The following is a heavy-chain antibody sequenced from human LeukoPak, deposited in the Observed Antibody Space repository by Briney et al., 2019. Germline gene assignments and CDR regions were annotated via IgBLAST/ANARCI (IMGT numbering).Heavy chain of an antibody. CDR2: IKQDGSEK. CDR3: AREWGYCSGGNCYSVFDY. D-gene: IGHD2-15*01. J-gene: IGHJ4*02. V-gene: IGHV3-7*01. CDR1: GFTFSSYW. Sequence: PGGSLRLSCAASGFTFSSYWMNWVRQAPGKGLEWVANIKQDGSEKYYVDSVKGRFTISRDNAKNSLYLQMNSLRAEDTAVYYCAREWGYCSGGNCYSVFDYWGQGTLVTVSS.